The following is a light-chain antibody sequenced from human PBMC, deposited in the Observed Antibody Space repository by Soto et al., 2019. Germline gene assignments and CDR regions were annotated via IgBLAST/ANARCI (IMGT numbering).Light chain of an antibody. CDR1: NSNLGAGYD. CDR2: DNN. CDR3: GTWDSSLSAWV. J-gene: IGLJ3*02. Sequence: QSVLTQPPSVSGAPGQRVTISCTGNNSNLGAGYDVHWYQQLPGTAPKLLIYDNNKRPSGIPDRFSGSKSGTSATLGITGLQTGDEADYYCGTWDSSLSAWVFGGGTKVTVL. V-gene: IGLV1-51*01.